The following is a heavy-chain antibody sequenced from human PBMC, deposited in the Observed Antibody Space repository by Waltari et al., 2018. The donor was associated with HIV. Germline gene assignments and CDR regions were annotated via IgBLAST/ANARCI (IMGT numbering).Heavy chain of an antibody. CDR1: GFPFSSYR. J-gene: IGHJ6*02. CDR3: ARQDSSGGNYYYGMDV. D-gene: IGHD3-22*01. V-gene: IGHV3-21*01. Sequence: EVQLVESGGGLVKPGGSLRLSCAASGFPFSSYRMNWVRQAPGKGLEWFSSISSSSIYISYADSVKGRFTISRDNAKNSLYLQMNSLRAEDTAVYYCARQDSSGGNYYYGMDVWGQGTTVTVSS. CDR2: ISSSSIYI.